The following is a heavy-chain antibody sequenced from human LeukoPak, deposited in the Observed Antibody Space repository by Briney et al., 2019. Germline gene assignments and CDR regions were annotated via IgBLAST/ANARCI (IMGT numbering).Heavy chain of an antibody. V-gene: IGHV3-7*01. CDR2: IWKDGSDK. D-gene: IGHD1-26*01. CDR3: AKDRAWGAFAY. Sequence: TGGSLRLSCTASGFIFSDYGMSWVRQAPGKGLEWVANIWKDGSDKYYVDSVKGRFTISRDNAENSLYLQMNSLRAEDTAIYYCAKDRAWGAFAYWGQGTLVTVSS. CDR1: GFIFSDYG. J-gene: IGHJ4*02.